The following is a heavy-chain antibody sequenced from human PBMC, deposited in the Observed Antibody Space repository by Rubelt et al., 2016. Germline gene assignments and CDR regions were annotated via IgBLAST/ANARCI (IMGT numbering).Heavy chain of an antibody. CDR1: GFTFSSYG. CDR2: IWYDGSNK. J-gene: IGHJ4*02. CDR3: ARGGMGGSTGYFDY. Sequence: GGVVQPGRSLRLSCAASGFTFSSYGMHWVRQAPGKGLEWVAVIWYDGSNKYYADSVKGRFTISRDNSKNTLYLQMNSLRAEDTAVYYCARGGMGGSTGYFDYWGQGTLVIVSS. V-gene: IGHV3-33*01. D-gene: IGHD1-26*01.